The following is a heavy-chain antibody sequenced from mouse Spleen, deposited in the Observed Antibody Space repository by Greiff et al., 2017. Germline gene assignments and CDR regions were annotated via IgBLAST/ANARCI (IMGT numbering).Heavy chain of an antibody. V-gene: IGHV1-64*01. CDR3: ARTLTGTNWYFDV. CDR2: IHPNSGST. CDR1: GYTFTSYW. Sequence: QVQLKQPGAELVKPGASVKLSCKASGYTFTSYWMHWVKQRPGQGLEWIGMIHPNSGSTNYNEKFKSKATLTVDKSSSTAYMQLSSLTSEDSAVYYCARTLTGTNWYFDVWGAGTTVTVSS. J-gene: IGHJ1*01. D-gene: IGHD4-1*01.